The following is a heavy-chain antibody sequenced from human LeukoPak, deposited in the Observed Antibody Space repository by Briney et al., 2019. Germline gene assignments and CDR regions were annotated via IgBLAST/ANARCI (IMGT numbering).Heavy chain of an antibody. J-gene: IGHJ4*02. V-gene: IGHV3-7*02. CDR3: AGGTGWIFDH. CDR2: IKKDGSQT. D-gene: IGHD6-19*01. CDR1: GFTFSSYW. Sequence: PGGSLRLSCAASGFTFSSYWMIWVRQAPGKGLGWVANIKKDGSQTYYVDSVKGRFTISRDNAKNLLYLQMNSLRAEDTAVYFCAGGTGWIFDHWGQGTLVTVSS.